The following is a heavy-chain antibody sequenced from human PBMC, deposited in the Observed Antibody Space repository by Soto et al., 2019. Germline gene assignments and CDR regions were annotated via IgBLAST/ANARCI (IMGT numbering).Heavy chain of an antibody. J-gene: IGHJ3*02. V-gene: IGHV1-3*01. D-gene: IGHD1-1*01. CDR1: EYTFTSYA. CDR2: INAGNGNT. Sequence: ASVKVSCKASEYTFTSYAMHWVRQAPGQRLEWMGWINAGNGNTKYSQKFQGRVTITRDTSASTAYMELSSLRSEDTAVYYCARDRFLSTGTDAFDIWGQGTMATVSS. CDR3: ARDRFLSTGTDAFDI.